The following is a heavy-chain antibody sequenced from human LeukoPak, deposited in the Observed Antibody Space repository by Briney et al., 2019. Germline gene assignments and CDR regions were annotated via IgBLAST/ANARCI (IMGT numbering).Heavy chain of an antibody. CDR2: ISAYNGNT. CDR3: ARDPRQYSYGYYFDY. J-gene: IGHJ4*02. Sequence: GASVKVSCKASGYTFTSYGISWVRQAPGQGLEWMGWISAYNGNTNYAQKLQGRVTMTTDTSTSTAYMEVRSLRSDDTVVYYCARDPRQYSYGYYFDYWGQGTLVTVSS. D-gene: IGHD5-18*01. CDR1: GYTFTSYG. V-gene: IGHV1-18*01.